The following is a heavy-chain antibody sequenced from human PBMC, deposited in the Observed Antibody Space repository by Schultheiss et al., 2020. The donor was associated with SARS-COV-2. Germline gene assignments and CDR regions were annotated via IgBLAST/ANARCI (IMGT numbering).Heavy chain of an antibody. Sequence: SETLSLTCTVSGGSISSGGYYWSWIRQHPGKGLEWIGYIYYSGSTYYNPSLKSRVTISVDTSKNHFSLKLSSVTAADTAVYYCARGGGSCFSSSCYFDYWGQGVLVTVSS. CDR2: IYYSGST. V-gene: IGHV4-31*03. CDR3: ARGGGSCFSSSCYFDY. J-gene: IGHJ4*02. D-gene: IGHD2-15*01. CDR1: GGSISSGGYY.